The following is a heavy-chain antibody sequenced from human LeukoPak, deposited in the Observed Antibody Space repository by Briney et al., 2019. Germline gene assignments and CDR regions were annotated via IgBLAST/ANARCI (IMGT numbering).Heavy chain of an antibody. CDR2: INPNSGAT. CDR3: ARDQNYFDTTAYYGMDC. D-gene: IGHD3-22*01. J-gene: IGHJ4*02. Sequence: ASVKVSCKASGYSFSGYYIHWVRQAPGQGLEWMGWINPNSGATSYAQKFQGTVTMTRDTSTSAAYMELSRLRSDDTAVYYCARDQNYFDTTAYYGMDCWGQGTLVTVSS. V-gene: IGHV1-2*02. CDR1: GYSFSGYY.